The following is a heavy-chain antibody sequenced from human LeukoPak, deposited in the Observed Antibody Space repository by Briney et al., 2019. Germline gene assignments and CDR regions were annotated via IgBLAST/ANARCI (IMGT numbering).Heavy chain of an antibody. J-gene: IGHJ4*02. CDR3: ARAPLTASPIDY. D-gene: IGHD2-21*02. CDR2: ISSSSSYI. Sequence: GGSLRLSCAASGFTFSSYSMNWVRQAPGKGLEWVSSISSSSSYIYYADSAKGRFTISRDNAKNSLYLQMNSLRAEDTAVYYCARAPLTASPIDYWGQGTLVTVSS. CDR1: GFTFSSYS. V-gene: IGHV3-21*01.